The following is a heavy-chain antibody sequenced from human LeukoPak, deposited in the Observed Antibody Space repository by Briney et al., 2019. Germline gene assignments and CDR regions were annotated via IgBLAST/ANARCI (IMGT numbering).Heavy chain of an antibody. CDR3: AKEQDSSSGYPNYYYYYGMDV. D-gene: IGHD6-13*01. CDR2: IKEDGSVT. CDR1: GFTFSSSW. Sequence: GGSLRLSCSASGFTFSSSWMSWVRQAPGKGLEGVANIKEDGSVTQYVASVKGRFTISRDNGKNSLYLQMNSLRVEDTAGYYCAKEQDSSSGYPNYYYYYGMDVWGQGTTVTVSS. V-gene: IGHV3-7*01. J-gene: IGHJ6*02.